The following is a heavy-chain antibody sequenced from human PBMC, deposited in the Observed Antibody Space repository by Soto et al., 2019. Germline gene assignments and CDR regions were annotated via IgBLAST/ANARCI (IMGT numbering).Heavy chain of an antibody. D-gene: IGHD2-2*01. Sequence: QVQLVQSGAEVKKPGASVKVSCKASGYTFTSYGISWVRQAPGQGLEWMGWISAYNGNTTYAQKLQGRVTMTTDTSTSKAYIELRSLRSDDTDVYYCARDALMDPLLSIWFDPWGQGTLVTVSS. CDR3: ARDALMDPLLSIWFDP. V-gene: IGHV1-18*01. CDR1: GYTFTSYG. CDR2: ISAYNGNT. J-gene: IGHJ5*02.